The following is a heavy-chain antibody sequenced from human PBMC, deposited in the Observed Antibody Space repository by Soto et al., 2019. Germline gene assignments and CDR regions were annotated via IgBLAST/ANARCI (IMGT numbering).Heavy chain of an antibody. CDR2: ISGSGDST. Sequence: GGSLRLSCAASGFTFSNYAMSWVRQAPGKGLEWVSAISGSGDSTFYADSVKGQFTISRDNSKNTLYLQMNSLRAEDTAIYYCAKAPLRFADFWGQGTLVTVSS. CDR3: AKAPLRFADF. J-gene: IGHJ4*02. D-gene: IGHD4-17*01. CDR1: GFTFSNYA. V-gene: IGHV3-23*01.